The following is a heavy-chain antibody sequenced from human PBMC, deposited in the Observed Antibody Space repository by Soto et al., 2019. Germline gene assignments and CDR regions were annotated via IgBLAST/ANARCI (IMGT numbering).Heavy chain of an antibody. D-gene: IGHD1-26*01. CDR2: ISGSGGST. J-gene: IGHJ4*02. CDR1: AFTFSSYA. Sequence: EVQLLESGGGLVQPGGSLRLSCAASAFTFSSYAMNWVRQAPGKGLEWVSVISGSGGSTYYADSVKGRFTISRDNSKNTLYLQMNSLRAEDTAVYYCARRGSGIYYYYWGQGTLVTVSS. V-gene: IGHV3-23*01. CDR3: ARRGSGIYYYY.